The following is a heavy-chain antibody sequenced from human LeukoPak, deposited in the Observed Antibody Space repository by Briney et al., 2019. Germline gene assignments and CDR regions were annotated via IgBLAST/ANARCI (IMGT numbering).Heavy chain of an antibody. Sequence: GGSLRLSCAASGFALNGHWMSWVRQAPGKGLEWVSAISGSGGSTYYADSVKGRFTISRDNSKNTLYLQMNSLRAEDTAVYYCAKGSSTMIVVVITGNYYFDYWGQGTLVTVSS. J-gene: IGHJ4*02. CDR2: ISGSGGST. CDR1: GFALNGHW. CDR3: AKGSSTMIVVVITGNYYFDY. V-gene: IGHV3-23*01. D-gene: IGHD3-22*01.